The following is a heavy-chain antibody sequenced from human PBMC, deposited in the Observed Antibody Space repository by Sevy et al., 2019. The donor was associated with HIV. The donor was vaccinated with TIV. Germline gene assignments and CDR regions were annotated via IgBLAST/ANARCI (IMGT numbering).Heavy chain of an antibody. J-gene: IGHJ3*02. Sequence: ASVRVSCKASGYTFIRYGISWVRQAPGQGLEWMGWISAYNGSTSYAQTLQGRVTMTTDTSTSTAYMELRSLRFNDTAVYYCARDYYDSSGYYANDGFHIWGQGTVVTVSS. CDR3: ARDYYDSSGYYANDGFHI. D-gene: IGHD3-22*01. CDR1: GYTFIRYG. CDR2: ISAYNGST. V-gene: IGHV1-18*01.